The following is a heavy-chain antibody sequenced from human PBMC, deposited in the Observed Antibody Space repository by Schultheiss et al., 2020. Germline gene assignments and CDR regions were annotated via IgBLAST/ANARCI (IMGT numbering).Heavy chain of an antibody. J-gene: IGHJ4*02. CDR2: IYWNDDK. V-gene: IGHV2-5*01. CDR3: AHSHTLWPLDY. CDR1: GFSLSASGVG. Sequence: SGPTLVKPTQTLTLTCTFSGFSLSASGVGLGWIRQPPGKALEWLALIYWNDDKRYSPSLKSRLTVTKDTSKNQVVLTMTNMDPVDTATYYCAHSHTLWPLDYWGPGGLVTVSS. D-gene: IGHD3-10*01.